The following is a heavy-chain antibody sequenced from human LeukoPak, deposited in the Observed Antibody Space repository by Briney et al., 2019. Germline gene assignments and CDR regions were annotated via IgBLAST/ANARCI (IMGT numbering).Heavy chain of an antibody. CDR3: ARRPPGD. D-gene: IGHD3-10*01. CDR1: GGSFSGYY. V-gene: IGHV4-34*01. Sequence: SETLSLTGAVYGGSFSGYYWSWIRQPPGKGLEWIGEINHSGSTNYNSSLKSRVTISVDTSKNQFSLKLSSVTAADTAVYYCARRPPGDWGQGTLVTVSS. J-gene: IGHJ4*02. CDR2: INHSGST.